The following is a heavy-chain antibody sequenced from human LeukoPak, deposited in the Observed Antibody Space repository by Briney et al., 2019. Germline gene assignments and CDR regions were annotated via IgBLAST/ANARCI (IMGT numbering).Heavy chain of an antibody. J-gene: IGHJ4*02. CDR1: GVTFSSYG. CDR2: ISSDGNDK. CDR3: TTKVIRGNSGADYDD. V-gene: IGHV3-30*03. Sequence: GGSLRLSCAASGVTFSSYGMHWVRQAPGKGLEWVALISSDGNDKLYGDAVKGPFPITRDDSKSTLYLQMNSLRAEDTAVYYCTTKVIRGNSGADYDDWGQGTLVTVSS. D-gene: IGHD5-12*01.